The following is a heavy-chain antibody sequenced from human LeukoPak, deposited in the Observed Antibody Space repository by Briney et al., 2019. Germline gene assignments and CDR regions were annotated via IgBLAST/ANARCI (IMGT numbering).Heavy chain of an antibody. D-gene: IGHD6-13*01. J-gene: IGHJ4*02. V-gene: IGHV4-34*01. CDR1: GGSFSGYY. Sequence: SETLSLTCAAYGGSFSGYYWSWIRQPPGKGPEWIGEINHSGSTNYNPSLKSRVTISVDTSKNQFSLKLSSVTAADTAVYYCARGPIAAAELDYWGQGTLVTVSS. CDR2: INHSGST. CDR3: ARGPIAAAELDY.